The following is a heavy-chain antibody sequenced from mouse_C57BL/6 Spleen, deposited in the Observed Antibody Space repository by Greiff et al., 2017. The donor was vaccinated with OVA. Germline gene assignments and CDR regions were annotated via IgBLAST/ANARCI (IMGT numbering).Heavy chain of an antibody. Sequence: VKLQESGPGLVAPSQSLSITCTVSGFSLTSYAISWVRQPPGKGLEWLGVIWTGGGTNYNSALKSSLSISKDNSKSQVFLKMNSLQTEDTARYECARRGNHLVPYFDDWGTGTTVTVSS. CDR2: IWTGGGT. J-gene: IGHJ1*03. CDR3: ARRGNHLVPYFDD. D-gene: IGHD2-1*01. V-gene: IGHV2-9-1*01. CDR1: GFSLTSYA.